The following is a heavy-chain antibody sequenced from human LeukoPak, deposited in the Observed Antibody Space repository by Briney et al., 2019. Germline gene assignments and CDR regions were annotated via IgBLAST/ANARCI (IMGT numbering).Heavy chain of an antibody. CDR1: GGSISSSSYY. J-gene: IGHJ5*02. CDR3: ARAVVITNWFDP. Sequence: PSETLSLTCTVSGGSISSSSYYWGWIRQPPGTGLEWIGRIYTSGSTNYNPSLKSRVTISVDTSKNQFSLKLSSVTAADTAVYYCARAVVITNWFDPWGQGTLVTVSS. D-gene: IGHD3-22*01. V-gene: IGHV4-39*07. CDR2: IYTSGST.